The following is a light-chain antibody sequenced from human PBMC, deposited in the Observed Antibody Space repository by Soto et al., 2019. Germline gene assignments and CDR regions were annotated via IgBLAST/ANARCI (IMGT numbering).Light chain of an antibody. CDR1: HNVRNY. J-gene: IGKJ4*01. V-gene: IGKV3-11*01. CDR2: DAY. Sequence: EIVLTQSPATLSLSPGERATLSCRASHNVRNYLAWYQQTPGQAPRLLIYDAYNRAPGIPDRFSGSGSGTEFTLTISGLQPGDFGVYYCQQRSVWPPLTFGGGTKVEIK. CDR3: QQRSVWPPLT.